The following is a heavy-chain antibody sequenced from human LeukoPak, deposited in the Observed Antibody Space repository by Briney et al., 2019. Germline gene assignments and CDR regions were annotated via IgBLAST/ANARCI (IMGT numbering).Heavy chain of an antibody. CDR2: INTNTGNP. CDR3: ARVPSYSSGWKDYYYGMDV. CDR1: GYTFSSYA. V-gene: IGHV7-4-1*02. J-gene: IGHJ6*02. D-gene: IGHD6-19*01. Sequence: GASVTVSCTASGYTFSSYAMNWVRQAPGQGLEWMGWINTNTGNPTYAQGFTGRFVFSLDTSVSTAYLRISSLKAEDTAVYYCARVPSYSSGWKDYYYGMDVWGQGTTVTVSS.